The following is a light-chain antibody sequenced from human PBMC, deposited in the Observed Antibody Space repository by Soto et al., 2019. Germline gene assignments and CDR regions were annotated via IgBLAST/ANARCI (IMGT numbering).Light chain of an antibody. Sequence: DTQVTQSPSFLSASVGDRVTITCRASQDTSRSLGWYPQKPGKAPKLLIYAASTLHSGVPSRFSGSGSGTEFTLTISSLQPEDFATYYCQQLYTYPLTFGGGTKVESK. CDR2: AAS. CDR3: QQLYTYPLT. J-gene: IGKJ4*02. V-gene: IGKV1-9*01. CDR1: QDTSRS.